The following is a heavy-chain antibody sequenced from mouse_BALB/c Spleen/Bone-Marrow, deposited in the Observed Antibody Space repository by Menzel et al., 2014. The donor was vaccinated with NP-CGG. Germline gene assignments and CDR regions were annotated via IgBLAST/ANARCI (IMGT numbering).Heavy chain of an antibody. CDR1: GYTFTDYS. CDR3: ARRGSMDY. V-gene: IGHV1-67*01. J-gene: IGHJ4*01. CDR2: ISTYYGDA. Sequence: VQLQQSGAELVRPGVSVKISCKGSGYTFTDYSIHWVRQGHAKSLEWIGVISTYYGDANYNQKFKGKATMTVDKSSSTAYMELARLTSEDSAIYYCARRGSMDYWGQGTSATASS.